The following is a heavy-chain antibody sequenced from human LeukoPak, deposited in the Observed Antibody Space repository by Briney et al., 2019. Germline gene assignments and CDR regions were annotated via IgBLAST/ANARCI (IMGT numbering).Heavy chain of an antibody. CDR1: GFTFSSYA. J-gene: IGHJ4*02. Sequence: GGSLRLSCAASGFTFSSYAMSWVRQAPGKGLEWVSAISGSGGSTYYADSVKGRFTISRDNSKNTLYLQMNNLRAEDTAVYYCAKDRGLQLWFDYWGQGTLVTVSS. D-gene: IGHD5-18*01. CDR2: ISGSGGST. V-gene: IGHV3-23*01. CDR3: AKDRGLQLWFDY.